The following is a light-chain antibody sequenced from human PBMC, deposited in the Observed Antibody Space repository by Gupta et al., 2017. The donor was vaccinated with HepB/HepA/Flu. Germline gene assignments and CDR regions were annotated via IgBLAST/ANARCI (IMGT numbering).Light chain of an antibody. CDR2: GAS. V-gene: IGKV3-15*01. J-gene: IGKJ2*01. CDR3: QQQNNRPPDT. CDR1: QGVSSN. Sequence: EIVMTQSPVTLSVSPGVSATPSCRASQGVSSNLDWYQQKPGQAPRVLIYGASTRATSTPARFSGSGCGAEFTLIISSMQSEEVAVYYCQQQNNRPPDTFGQGTKLDIK.